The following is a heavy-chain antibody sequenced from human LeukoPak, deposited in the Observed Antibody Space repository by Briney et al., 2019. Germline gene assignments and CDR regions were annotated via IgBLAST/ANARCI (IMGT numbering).Heavy chain of an antibody. CDR1: GYSFTGYG. CDR2: IKGYNGDT. D-gene: IGHD1-26*01. CDR3: AREGGIVGALDY. J-gene: IGHJ4*02. V-gene: IGHV1-18*01. Sequence: ASMKVSCKASGYSFTGYGISWVRQAPGQGLEWMGWIKGYNGDTNYAQKFQGRVTMTTDTSTSTAYMELRRLRSDDTAVYYCAREGGIVGALDYWGQGTLVTVSS.